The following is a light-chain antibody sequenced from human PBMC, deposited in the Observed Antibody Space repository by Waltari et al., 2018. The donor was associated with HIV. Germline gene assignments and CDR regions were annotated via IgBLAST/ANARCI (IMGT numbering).Light chain of an antibody. CDR2: NTD. Sequence: QSVLTQPPSSSGTPGQRLTISCSGSSSNVRSTTVNWYQHLPGAAPKLLILNTDERPSGVPDRFSGSKSGTSASLAISGLQSEDEADYYCAVWDDSLNAYVFGTGTTVTVL. J-gene: IGLJ1*01. CDR3: AVWDDSLNAYV. V-gene: IGLV1-44*01. CDR1: SSNVRSTT.